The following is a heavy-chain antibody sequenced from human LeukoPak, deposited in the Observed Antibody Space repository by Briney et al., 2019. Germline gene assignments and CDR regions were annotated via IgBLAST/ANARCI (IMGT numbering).Heavy chain of an antibody. CDR3: ARLNYNWFDP. D-gene: IGHD4/OR15-4a*01. Sequence: SVRLSCAASGYTFSDYYMSWIRQAPGNGLEWVSYISSSGSTIYYADSVKGRFTISRDNAKNSLYLQMNSLRAEDTAVYYCARLNYNWFDPWGQGTLVTVSS. V-gene: IGHV3-11*01. CDR1: GYTFSDYY. J-gene: IGHJ5*02. CDR2: ISSSGSTI.